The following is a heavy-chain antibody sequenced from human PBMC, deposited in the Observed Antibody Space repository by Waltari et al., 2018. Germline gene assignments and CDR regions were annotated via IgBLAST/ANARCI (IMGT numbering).Heavy chain of an antibody. D-gene: IGHD2-8*01. J-gene: IGHJ4*02. CDR3: ARDGTRIDY. V-gene: IGHV4-39*07. Sequence: QLQLQESGPGLVKPSETLSLTCTVPGASISSSSYYWGWIRQPPGKGREWMGSIYYSGSTYYNPTRKSRVTISVDTSKSQFSLKLSAVTAADTAVYYCARDGTRIDYWGQGTLVIVSS. CDR1: GASISSSSYY. CDR2: IYYSGST.